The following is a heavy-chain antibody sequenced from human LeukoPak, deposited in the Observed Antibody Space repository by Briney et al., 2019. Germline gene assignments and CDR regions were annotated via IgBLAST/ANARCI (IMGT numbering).Heavy chain of an antibody. Sequence: SETLSLTCSVSGGSISIYYWSWIRQPPGKGLEWIGYVYNSGSTDYNPSLKSRVTISVDTSKNQFSLKVNSVTASDTAVYYCVKGLVETTMSYSVDYWGQGALVTVSS. V-gene: IGHV4-59*01. CDR2: VYNSGST. J-gene: IGHJ4*02. CDR1: GGSISIYY. D-gene: IGHD3-10*02. CDR3: VKGLVETTMSYSVDY.